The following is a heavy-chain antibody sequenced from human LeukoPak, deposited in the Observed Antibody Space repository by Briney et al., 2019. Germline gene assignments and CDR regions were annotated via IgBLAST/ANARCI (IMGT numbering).Heavy chain of an antibody. J-gene: IGHJ4*02. V-gene: IGHV4-31*03. CDR1: GASISSGGYY. D-gene: IGHD3-16*02. CDR2: IYYSGST. CDR3: ARETFGGVIARYFDY. Sequence: SSETLSLTCTVSGASISSGGYYWSWIRQHPGKGLEWIGYIYYSGSTYYNPSLKSRVTISVDTSKNQFSLKLSSVTAADTAVYYCARETFGGVIARYFDYWGQGTLVTVSS.